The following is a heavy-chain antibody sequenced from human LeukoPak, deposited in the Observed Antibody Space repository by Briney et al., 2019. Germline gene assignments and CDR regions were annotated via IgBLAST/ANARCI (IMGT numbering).Heavy chain of an antibody. CDR2: IYYSGST. V-gene: IGHV4-30-4*01. J-gene: IGHJ4*02. D-gene: IGHD2-15*01. Sequence: SETLSLTCTVSGGSISSGDYYWSWIRQPPGKGLGWIGYIYYSGSTYCNPSLKSRVTISVDTSKNQFSLKLSSVTAADTAVYYCARGYCSGGSCYRYYFDYWGQGTLVTVSS. CDR3: ARGYCSGGSCYRYYFDY. CDR1: GGSISSGDYY.